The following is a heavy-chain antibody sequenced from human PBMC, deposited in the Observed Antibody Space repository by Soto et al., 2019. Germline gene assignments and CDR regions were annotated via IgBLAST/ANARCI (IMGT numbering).Heavy chain of an antibody. V-gene: IGHV4-34*01. Sequence: QVQLQQWGAGLLKPSETLSLTCAVYGESFTENYWSWIRQPPGKGLEWIGEVNHSGSTKYNPSLKSRVTMSVDTSKNQFSLKLTSVTAADTAVYYCARGDDLYCTSASCHRKYFFDSWGQGTLVTVSS. J-gene: IGHJ4*02. CDR1: GESFTENY. D-gene: IGHD2-2*01. CDR3: ARGDDLYCTSASCHRKYFFDS. CDR2: VNHSGST.